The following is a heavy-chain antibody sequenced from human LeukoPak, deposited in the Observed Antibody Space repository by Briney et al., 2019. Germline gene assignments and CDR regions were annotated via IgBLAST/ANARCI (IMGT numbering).Heavy chain of an antibody. CDR2: INHSGST. D-gene: IGHD3-16*01. J-gene: IGHJ4*02. V-gene: IGHV4-34*08. Sequence: GSLRLSCEVSGLTFSDAWMNWVRQAPGKGLEWIGEINHSGSTNYNPSFKSRVTMSVDTSKNQFSLKLSSVTAADMAVYYCVMGYNYVWGSRPDYWGQGTLVTVSS. CDR3: VMGYNYVWGSRPDY. CDR1: GLTFSDAW.